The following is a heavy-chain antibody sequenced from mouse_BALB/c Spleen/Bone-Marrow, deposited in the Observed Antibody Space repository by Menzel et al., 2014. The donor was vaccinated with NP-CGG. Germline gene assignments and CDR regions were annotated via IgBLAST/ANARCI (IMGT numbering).Heavy chain of an antibody. CDR2: INPSNGGT. CDR3: TRRLGRFYFDY. J-gene: IGHJ2*01. Sequence: QVQLQQPGPELVKPVASVKLSCKASGYTFTSYYTYWMKQRPGQGLEWIGRINPSNGGTDFNEKFKSKATLTVDRSSNTASMQLSSLTSDDSSVYYCTRRLGRFYFDYWGQGTTLTVSS. CDR1: GYTFTSYY. D-gene: IGHD4-1*01. V-gene: IGHV1-53*01.